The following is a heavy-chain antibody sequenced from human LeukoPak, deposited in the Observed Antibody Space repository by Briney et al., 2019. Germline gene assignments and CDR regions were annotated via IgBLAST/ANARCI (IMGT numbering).Heavy chain of an antibody. V-gene: IGHV4-61*01. D-gene: IGHD3-10*01. CDR3: ARDTVVPTQWFGEHDAFDI. CDR2: IYYSGST. J-gene: IGHJ3*02. Sequence: SETLSLTCTVSGGSVSSGNYYWSWIRQPPGKGLEWIGYIYYSGSTNYNPSLKSRVTISVDTSKNQFSLKLSSVTAADTAVYYCARDTVVPTQWFGEHDAFDIWGQGTMVTVSS. CDR1: GGSVSSGNYY.